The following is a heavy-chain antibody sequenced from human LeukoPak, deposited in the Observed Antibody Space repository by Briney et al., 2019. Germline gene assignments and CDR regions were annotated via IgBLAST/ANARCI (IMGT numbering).Heavy chain of an antibody. J-gene: IGHJ5*02. CDR1: GYTFTSYG. D-gene: IGHD3-3*01. V-gene: IGHV1-8*03. CDR2: MNPNSGNT. CDR3: ARNPQRYYDFWSGYYKINNWFDP. Sequence: ASVKVSCKASGYTFTSYGISWVRQATGQGLEWMGWMNPNSGNTGYAQKFQGRVTITRNTSISTAYMELSSLRSEDTAVYYCARNPQRYYDFWSGYYKINNWFDPWGQGTLVTVSS.